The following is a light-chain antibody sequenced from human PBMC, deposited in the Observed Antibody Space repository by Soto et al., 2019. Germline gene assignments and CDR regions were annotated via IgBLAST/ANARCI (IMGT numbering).Light chain of an antibody. J-gene: IGKJ5*01. Sequence: EILLTQSPATLSVSPGERVTLSCRASQSVRSNLAWYQQKPGQSPRLLIYGASTRATGIPARFSGSGSGTEFTLTISSLQSEDFAVYYCQQYNSWPPITFGQGTRLEIK. V-gene: IGKV3-15*01. CDR1: QSVRSN. CDR2: GAS. CDR3: QQYNSWPPIT.